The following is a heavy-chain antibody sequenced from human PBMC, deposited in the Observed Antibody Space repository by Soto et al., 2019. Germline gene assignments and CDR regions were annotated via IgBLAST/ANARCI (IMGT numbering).Heavy chain of an antibody. J-gene: IGHJ3*02. CDR3: ASTLPGPLIAAAGTLGVAAFDI. Sequence: SETLSLTCTVSGGSISSGSYYWSWIRQPPGKGLEWIGYIYYSGSTNYNPSLKSRVTISVDTSKNQFSLKLSSVTAADTAVYYCASTLPGPLIAAAGTLGVAAFDIWGQGTMVTVSS. CDR2: IYYSGST. CDR1: GGSISSGSYY. D-gene: IGHD6-13*01. V-gene: IGHV4-61*01.